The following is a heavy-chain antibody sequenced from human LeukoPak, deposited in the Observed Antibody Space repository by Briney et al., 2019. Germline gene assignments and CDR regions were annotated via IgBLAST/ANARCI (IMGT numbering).Heavy chain of an antibody. CDR3: ARGARYDSSGFDY. D-gene: IGHD3-22*01. CDR2: IYPGDSDT. J-gene: IGHJ4*02. Sequence: GGSLEISFKGSGYRFTNYWIGWGRPRPGKGLEGRGIIYPGDSDTRYSPSFQGQVTISADKSISTAYLQWSGLKASDTAMYYCARGARYDSSGFDYWGQGTLVTVSS. V-gene: IGHV5-51*01. CDR1: GYRFTNYW.